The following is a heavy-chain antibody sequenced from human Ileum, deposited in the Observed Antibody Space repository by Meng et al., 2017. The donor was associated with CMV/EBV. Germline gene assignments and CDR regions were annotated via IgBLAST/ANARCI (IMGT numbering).Heavy chain of an antibody. Sequence: QITLKESGPTLVKPTHTLTLTCTFSGFSLTTNVESVGWIRQPPGKALEWLALIHGGGGKQYSPSLQSRLTATRDTSKNQVVLTMTNMDPVDTATYYCVHRYSSSSGQVSWGQGTLVTVSS. CDR3: VHRYSSSSGQVS. CDR2: IHGGGGK. D-gene: IGHD6-6*01. CDR1: GFSLTTNVES. V-gene: IGHV2-5*02. J-gene: IGHJ5*02.